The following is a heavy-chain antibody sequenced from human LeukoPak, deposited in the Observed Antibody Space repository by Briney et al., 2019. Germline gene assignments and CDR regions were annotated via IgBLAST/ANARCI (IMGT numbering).Heavy chain of an antibody. D-gene: IGHD1-26*01. CDR2: ISYNGST. Sequence: SETLSLTCTVSGGSISRYYWSWIRQPPGKGLEWIGYISYNGSTNYNPSLKSRVTISVDTSKNQFSLKLNSMTATDTAVYYCARHSGSYYDNYDYWGQGTLVTVSS. J-gene: IGHJ4*02. V-gene: IGHV4-59*08. CDR3: ARHSGSYYDNYDY. CDR1: GGSISRYY.